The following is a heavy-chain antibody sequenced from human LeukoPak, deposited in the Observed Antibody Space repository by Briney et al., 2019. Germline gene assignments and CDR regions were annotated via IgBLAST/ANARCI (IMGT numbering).Heavy chain of an antibody. Sequence: SETQSLTCTVSGGSISSSSYYWGWIRQPPGKGLEWIGSIYYSGSTYYNPSLKSRVAISVDTSKNQFSLKLSSVTAADTAVYYCARQWGITIFGVVKPTGWFDPWGQGTPVTVSS. V-gene: IGHV4-39*01. D-gene: IGHD3-3*01. CDR1: GGSISSSSYY. CDR2: IYYSGST. J-gene: IGHJ5*02. CDR3: ARQWGITIFGVVKPTGWFDP.